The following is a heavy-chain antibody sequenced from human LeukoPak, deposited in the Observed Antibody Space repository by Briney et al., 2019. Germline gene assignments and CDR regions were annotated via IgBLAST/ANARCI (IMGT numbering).Heavy chain of an antibody. CDR1: GFTFSSYA. D-gene: IGHD3-10*01. V-gene: IGHV3-64*01. J-gene: IGHJ4*02. Sequence: AGGSLRLSCSASGFTFSSYAMHWVRQAPGKGLEYVSAISSDGGGTYYVNSVKGRFTISRDNSKNTLYLQMGSLRAEDMAVYYCARYGSGSYYHYWGQGALVTVSS. CDR3: ARYGSGSYYHY. CDR2: ISSDGGGT.